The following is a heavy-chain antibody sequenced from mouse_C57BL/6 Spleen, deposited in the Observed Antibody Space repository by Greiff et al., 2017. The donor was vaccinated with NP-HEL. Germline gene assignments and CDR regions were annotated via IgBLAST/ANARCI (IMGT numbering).Heavy chain of an antibody. J-gene: IGHJ3*01. CDR1: GFTFSDYG. V-gene: IGHV5-17*01. CDR2: ISSGSSTI. CDR3: ARDPAWFAY. Sequence: EVMLVESGGGLVKPGGSLKLSCAASGFTFSDYGMHWVRQAPEKGLEWVAYISSGSSTIYYADTVQGRFTISRDNAKNTLFLQMTSLRSEDTAMYYCARDPAWFAYWGQGTLVTVSA.